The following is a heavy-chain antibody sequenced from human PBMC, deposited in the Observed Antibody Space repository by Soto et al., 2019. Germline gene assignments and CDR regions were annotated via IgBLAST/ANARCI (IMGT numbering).Heavy chain of an antibody. Sequence: EVQLVESGGGLVQPGGSLRLSCAASGSTFSLYSMIWVRQTPGKGLEWVSSISSSSAYIYSADSLKGRFTISRDNAKNSLYLQMNSLRAEDTAVYYCVRARATDSRPDYWGQGTLVTVSS. CDR3: VRARATDSRPDY. V-gene: IGHV3-21*01. CDR1: GSTFSLYS. CDR2: ISSSSAYI. J-gene: IGHJ4*02. D-gene: IGHD3-22*01.